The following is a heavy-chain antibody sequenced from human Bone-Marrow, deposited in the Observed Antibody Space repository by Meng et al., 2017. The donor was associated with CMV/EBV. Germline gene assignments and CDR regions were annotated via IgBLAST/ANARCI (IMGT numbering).Heavy chain of an antibody. Sequence: ESLKISCAASGFTFSSYWMSWVRQAPGKGLEWVANIKQDGSEKYYVDSVKGRFTISRDNAKNSLYLQMKSLRAEDTAVYYCARGGGPDYWVQGTLVTVSS. CDR2: IKQDGSEK. CDR3: ARGGGPDY. J-gene: IGHJ4*02. D-gene: IGHD3-10*01. CDR1: GFTFSSYW. V-gene: IGHV3-7*01.